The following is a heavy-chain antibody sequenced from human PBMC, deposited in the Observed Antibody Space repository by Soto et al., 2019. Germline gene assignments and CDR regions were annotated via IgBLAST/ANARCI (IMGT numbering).Heavy chain of an antibody. CDR1: GGTFSSYA. J-gene: IGHJ5*02. V-gene: IGHV1-69*01. CDR2: IIPIFGTA. CDR3: ARSPRRGYCSSTSCYMRWFDP. D-gene: IGHD2-2*02. Sequence: QVQLVQSGAEVKKPGSSVKVSCKASGGTFSSYAISWVRQASGQGLEWMGGIIPIFGTANYAQKFQGRVTITADESTSTAYMELSSLRSEDTAVYYCARSPRRGYCSSTSCYMRWFDPWGQGTLVTVSS.